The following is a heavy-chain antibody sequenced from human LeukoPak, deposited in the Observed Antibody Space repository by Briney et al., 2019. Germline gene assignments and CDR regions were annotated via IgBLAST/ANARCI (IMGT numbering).Heavy chain of an antibody. CDR2: LYPGVST. D-gene: IGHD3-22*01. J-gene: IGHJ6*03. CDR1: GGPIDSYY. CDR3: ARLKFYDSTGYSPGHYMDV. Sequence: KTSETLSLTCTVSGGPIDSYYWSWIRQPAGKGLERIGRLYPGVSTNYNPSLKSRVTMSVDTSKNQFALKLSAVTAADTAVYYCARLKFYDSTGYSPGHYMDVWGKGTTVTVSS. V-gene: IGHV4-4*07.